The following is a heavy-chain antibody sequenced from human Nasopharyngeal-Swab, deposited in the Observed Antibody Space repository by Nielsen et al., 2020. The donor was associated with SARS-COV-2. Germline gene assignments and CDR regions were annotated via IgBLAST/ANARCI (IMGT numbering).Heavy chain of an antibody. V-gene: IGHV1-69*10. CDR3: AGAERQGYCSGGSCHRFHY. D-gene: IGHD2-15*01. Sequence: SVKVSCKASGGSFTSYAFSWVRQAPGQGLEWMGLIVPILRLANYAQKFQGRVTITADESTSTAYMEFSSLRSEDTAVYYCAGAERQGYCSGGSCHRFHYWGQGTLVTVSS. CDR2: IVPILRLA. J-gene: IGHJ4*02. CDR1: GGSFTSYA.